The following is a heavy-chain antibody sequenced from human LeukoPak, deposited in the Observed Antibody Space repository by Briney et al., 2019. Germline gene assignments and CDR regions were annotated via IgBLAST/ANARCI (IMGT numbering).Heavy chain of an antibody. CDR3: ARGRSNYYGMDV. V-gene: IGHV4-39*07. D-gene: IGHD1-26*01. CDR2: IYYDGNT. CDR1: GGAVSSRSHC. Sequence: SETLSLTCIVSGGAVSSRSHCWGWIRQLPGKGLEWIGSIYYDGNTYYNPSLKSRVIISADTSKNQFSLKLSSVTAADTAVYYCARGRSNYYGMDVWGQGTTVTVSS. J-gene: IGHJ6*02.